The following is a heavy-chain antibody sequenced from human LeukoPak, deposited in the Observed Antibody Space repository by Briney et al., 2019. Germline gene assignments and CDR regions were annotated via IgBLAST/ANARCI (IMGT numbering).Heavy chain of an antibody. V-gene: IGHV1-18*01. CDR1: GYTFTSYG. CDR2: ISAYNGNT. J-gene: IGHJ4*02. Sequence: GASVKVSCKASGYTFTSYGISWVRQAPGQGLEWVGWISAYNGNTNYAQKLQGRVTMTTDTSTSTAYMELRSLRSDDTAVYYCARGPYCSGGTCYSQYFDYWGQGTLVTVSS. CDR3: ARGPYCSGGTCYSQYFDY. D-gene: IGHD2-15*01.